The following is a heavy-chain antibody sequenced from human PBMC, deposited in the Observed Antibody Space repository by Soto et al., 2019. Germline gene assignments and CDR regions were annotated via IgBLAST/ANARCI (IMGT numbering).Heavy chain of an antibody. CDR1: GDTFTANA. CDR3: GRVALNGPGNH. Sequence: QMQLVQSGAELKKPGSSVKVSCKVSGDTFTANALTWVRQAPGQGLEWIGGMIPVFGKPSYAQNFQDRVTITADRSTTDESTSTAYMELSSLRFEDTAVYYCGRVALNGPGNHWGQGTLVTVSS. D-gene: IGHD2-8*01. CDR2: MIPVFGKP. V-gene: IGHV1-69*01. J-gene: IGHJ5*02.